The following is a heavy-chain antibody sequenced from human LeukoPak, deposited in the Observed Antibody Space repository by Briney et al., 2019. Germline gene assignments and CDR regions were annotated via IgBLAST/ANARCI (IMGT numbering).Heavy chain of an antibody. Sequence: GESLKISCKGSGYSFTSYWIGWVRPMPGKGLEWMGIIYPGDSDTRYSPSFQGQVTISADKSISTAYLQWSSLKASDTAMYYCARLRSGWYGGYNWFDPWGQGTLVTVSS. J-gene: IGHJ5*02. D-gene: IGHD6-19*01. CDR3: ARLRSGWYGGYNWFDP. CDR2: IYPGDSDT. CDR1: GYSFTSYW. V-gene: IGHV5-51*01.